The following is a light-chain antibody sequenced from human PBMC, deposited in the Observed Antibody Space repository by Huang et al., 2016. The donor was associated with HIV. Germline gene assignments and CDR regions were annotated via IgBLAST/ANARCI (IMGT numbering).Light chain of an antibody. CDR1: QSVGSA. CDR3: QQRSNWPPLT. J-gene: IGKJ4*01. Sequence: EIVLTQSPATLSLSPGARATLSCRASQSVGSALAWYQQRPGQPPRLLIYDASSRAAGIPARFSGSGFGTEVNLTISRLEPEDFAIYYCQQRSNWPPLTFGGGTKVEMK. V-gene: IGKV3-11*01. CDR2: DAS.